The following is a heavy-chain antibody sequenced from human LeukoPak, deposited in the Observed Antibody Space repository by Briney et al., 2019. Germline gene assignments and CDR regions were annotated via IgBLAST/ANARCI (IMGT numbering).Heavy chain of an antibody. CDR1: GASISSSSDY. D-gene: IGHD3-9*01. V-gene: IGHV4-39*07. CDR2: VHNSGST. Sequence: SETLSLTCSVSGASISSSSDYWGWIRQAPGKGLEWIGSVHNSGSTYYNSSLKSRVTISVDTSNNQFSLRLNSVTAADTAVYYCARIGLGSFEDYWGQGTLVTVSS. CDR3: ARIGLGSFEDY. J-gene: IGHJ4*02.